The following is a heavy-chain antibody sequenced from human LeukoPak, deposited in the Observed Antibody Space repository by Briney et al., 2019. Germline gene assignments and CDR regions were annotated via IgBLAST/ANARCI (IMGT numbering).Heavy chain of an antibody. CDR2: ISGSGGST. V-gene: IGHV3-23*01. Sequence: GGSLRLSCAASGFTFSSYAMSWVCQAPGKGLEWVSAISGSGGSTYYADSVKGRFTISRDNSKNTLYLQMNSLRAEDTAVYYCAKGHIPYYYDSSGYYYGDYWGQGTLVTVSS. J-gene: IGHJ4*02. D-gene: IGHD3-22*01. CDR1: GFTFSSYA. CDR3: AKGHIPYYYDSSGYYYGDY.